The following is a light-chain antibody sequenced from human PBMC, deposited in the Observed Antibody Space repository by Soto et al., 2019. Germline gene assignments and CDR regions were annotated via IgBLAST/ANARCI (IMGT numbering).Light chain of an antibody. CDR2: GAS. Sequence: EIVLTQSPGTLSLSPGERATLSCRASQSVSTSYLAWYQQKPGQAPRLLIYGASSRATGIPDRFSGRGSGRDHTLTISRLEPEDFAVYYCQQYGSSPLYTFGQGTKLEIK. CDR3: QQYGSSPLYT. CDR1: QSVSTSY. V-gene: IGKV3-20*01. J-gene: IGKJ2*01.